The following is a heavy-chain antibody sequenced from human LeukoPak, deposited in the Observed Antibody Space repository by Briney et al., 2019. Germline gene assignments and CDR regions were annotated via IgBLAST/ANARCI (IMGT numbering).Heavy chain of an antibody. CDR3: AKRGDSGSYHYYYYGMDV. CDR2: ISGSGGST. J-gene: IGHJ6*02. V-gene: IGHV3-23*01. Sequence: PGASLGLSCAASGFTFSGYAMSWVRQAPGKGLEWVSAISGSGGSTYYADSVKGRFTISRDNSKNTLYLQMNSLRAEDTAVYYCAKRGDSGSYHYYYYGMDVWGQGTTVTVSS. D-gene: IGHD1-26*01. CDR1: GFTFSGYA.